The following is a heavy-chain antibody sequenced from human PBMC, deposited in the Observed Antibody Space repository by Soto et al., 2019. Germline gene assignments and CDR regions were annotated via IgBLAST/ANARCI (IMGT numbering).Heavy chain of an antibody. Sequence: QVQLQESGPGLVKPSETLSLTCTVSGASIISSYWSWIRQPPGKGLEWIGYVYHSGTIYYNPSLTSRVTISMSTSENRFSLSLNSVTAADTAVYYGARGGASSLPFDSWGPGTLVTVSS. CDR1: GASIISSY. D-gene: IGHD2-2*01. V-gene: IGHV4-59*01. J-gene: IGHJ4*02. CDR2: VYHSGTI. CDR3: ARGGASSLPFDS.